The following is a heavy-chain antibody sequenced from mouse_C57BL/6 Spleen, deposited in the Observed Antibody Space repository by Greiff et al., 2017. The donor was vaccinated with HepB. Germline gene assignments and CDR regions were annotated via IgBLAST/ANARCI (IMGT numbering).Heavy chain of an antibody. J-gene: IGHJ1*03. CDR3: ASLLQDYGSSWDWYFDV. CDR1: GFTFSSYG. D-gene: IGHD1-1*01. V-gene: IGHV5-6*02. CDR2: ISSGGSYT. Sequence: VKLVESGGDLVKPGGSLKLSCAASGFTFSSYGMSWVRQTPDKRLEWVATISSGGSYTYYPDSVKGRFTISRDNAKNTLYLQMSSLKSEDTAMYYCASLLQDYGSSWDWYFDVWGTGTTVTVSS.